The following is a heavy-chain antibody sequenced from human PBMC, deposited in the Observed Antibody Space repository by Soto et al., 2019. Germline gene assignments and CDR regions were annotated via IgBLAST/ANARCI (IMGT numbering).Heavy chain of an antibody. CDR2: IYYSGST. V-gene: IGHV4-59*01. CDR3: ARASSTTYYYYYMDV. CDR1: GGSISSYY. Sequence: SETLSLTCTVSGGSISSYYWSWIRQPPGKGLEWIGYIYYSGSTNYNPSLKSRVTISVDTSKNQFSLKLSSVTAADTAVYYCARASSTTYYYYYMDVWGKGTTVTVSS. D-gene: IGHD5-12*01. J-gene: IGHJ6*03.